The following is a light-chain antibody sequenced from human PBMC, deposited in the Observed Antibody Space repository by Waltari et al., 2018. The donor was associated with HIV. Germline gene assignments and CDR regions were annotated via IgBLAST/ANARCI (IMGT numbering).Light chain of an antibody. Sequence: SYVLTQPPSVSVAPGQTARIACGGNNIGSKRVHWCQQKPGQAPVLVVYDDSDRPSGIPERFSGSNSGNTATLTVSRVEAGDEADYYCQVWDSISDHVLFGGGTKLTVL. V-gene: IGLV3-21*02. CDR2: DDS. J-gene: IGLJ2*01. CDR1: NIGSKR. CDR3: QVWDSISDHVL.